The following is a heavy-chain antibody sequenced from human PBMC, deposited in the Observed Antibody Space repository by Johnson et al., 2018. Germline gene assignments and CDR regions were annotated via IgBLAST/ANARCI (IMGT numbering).Heavy chain of an antibody. D-gene: IGHD2-2*01. Sequence: QVQLVESGAEVKKPGASVKVSCKASGYTFTSYDINWVRQATGQGLEWMGWMNPNSGNTGYGQKFQGRVTMTRNTSISTAYMELSSLRSEDTVVLYCASGCSSTSCYDSYAFDIWGQGTMVTVSS. CDR2: MNPNSGNT. V-gene: IGHV1-8*01. CDR1: GYTFTSYD. J-gene: IGHJ3*02. CDR3: ASGCSSTSCYDSYAFDI.